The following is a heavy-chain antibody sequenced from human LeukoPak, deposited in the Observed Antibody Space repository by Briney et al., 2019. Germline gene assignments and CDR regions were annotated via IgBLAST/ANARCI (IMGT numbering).Heavy chain of an antibody. Sequence: SETLSLTCTVSGVSVSSGSYYWSWVRQPPGKGLEWIGYIYYSGSTNYNPSLKSRVTISVDTSKNQFSLKLSSVTAADTAMYYCARTDYVLRPEYYYYGMDVWGQGTTVTVSS. V-gene: IGHV4-61*01. D-gene: IGHD3-16*01. J-gene: IGHJ6*02. CDR3: ARTDYVLRPEYYYYGMDV. CDR1: GVSVSSGSYY. CDR2: IYYSGST.